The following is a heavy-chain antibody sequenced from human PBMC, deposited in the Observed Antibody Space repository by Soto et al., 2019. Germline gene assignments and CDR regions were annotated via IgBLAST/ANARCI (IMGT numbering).Heavy chain of an antibody. Sequence: EVQLVESGGGLVQPGGSLRLSCAASGFTFSGSWMHWVRQAPGQGLVWVSRSTGDGSGASYADFVRGRFPISRDAAKNTLFPQINGLRAEDTALYYCARAIFGSGTANDYWCQGTLVTVSS. J-gene: IGHJ4*02. V-gene: IGHV3-74*01. CDR3: ARAIFGSGTANDY. D-gene: IGHD3-10*01. CDR2: STGDGSGA. CDR1: GFTFSGSW.